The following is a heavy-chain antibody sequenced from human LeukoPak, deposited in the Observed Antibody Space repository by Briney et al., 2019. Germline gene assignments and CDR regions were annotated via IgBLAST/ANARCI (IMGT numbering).Heavy chain of an antibody. V-gene: IGHV4-34*01. J-gene: IGHJ2*01. D-gene: IGHD7-27*01. CDR1: GGSFSGYY. CDR2: INHSGSS. CDR3: ARSSSWGYSYFDL. Sequence: KPSETLSLTCAVYGGSFSGYYWSWIRQPPGKGLEWIGEINHSGSSNYNPSLKSRVTISVDTSKNQFSLKLNSVTAADTAVYYCARSSSWGYSYFDLWGRGTLVTVSS.